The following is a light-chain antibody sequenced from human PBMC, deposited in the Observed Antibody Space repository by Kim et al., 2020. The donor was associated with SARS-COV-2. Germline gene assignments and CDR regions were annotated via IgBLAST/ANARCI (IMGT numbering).Light chain of an antibody. J-gene: IGLJ3*02. V-gene: IGLV3-19*01. CDR2: GKN. CDR1: SLRTYY. Sequence: ALGQTVRITCQGDSLRTYYTSWYQQKPGQAPVVVIYGKNNRPSGIPDRFSGSSSGNTASLTITGAQAEDEADYYCNSRDSSGNQVVFGGGTKLTVL. CDR3: NSRDSSGNQVV.